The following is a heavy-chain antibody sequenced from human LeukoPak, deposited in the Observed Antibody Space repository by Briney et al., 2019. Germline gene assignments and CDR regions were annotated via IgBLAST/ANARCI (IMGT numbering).Heavy chain of an antibody. D-gene: IGHD2-2*01. CDR2: IKPKSGDT. CDR1: GGTFSSYA. CDR3: ARAGKVVPNVRPFYYYPTDV. J-gene: IGHJ6*02. V-gene: IGHV1-2*02. Sequence: RRASVKVSCKASGGTFSSYAISWVRQAPGQGLEWLGWIKPKSGDTKFAQKFRGRVTMTRDTSSSTAYMELSRLTSGDTALYLCARAGKVVPNVRPFYYYPTDVWGQGTTVTVSS.